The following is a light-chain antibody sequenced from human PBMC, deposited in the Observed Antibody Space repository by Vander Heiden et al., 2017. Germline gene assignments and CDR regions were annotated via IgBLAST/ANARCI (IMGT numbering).Light chain of an antibody. J-gene: IGKJ2*01. Sequence: DLVMTQSPDSLAVSRGERATINCKSSQSLLYRSNSKNYLAWYQQKSGQPPKVLIYWASTRESGVPDRFSGSGSGTDFTLTISSLQAEDVAVYYCQQYYTTPYTFGQGTKLEIK. CDR3: QQYYTTPYT. CDR1: QSLLYRSNSKNY. V-gene: IGKV4-1*01. CDR2: WAS.